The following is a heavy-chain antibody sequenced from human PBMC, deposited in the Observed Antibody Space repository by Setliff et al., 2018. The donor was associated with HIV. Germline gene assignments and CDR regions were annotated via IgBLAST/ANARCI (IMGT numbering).Heavy chain of an antibody. CDR3: ATDPGYSSTWYSESFQH. CDR1: GYPLTELS. J-gene: IGHJ1*01. D-gene: IGHD6-13*01. V-gene: IGHV1-24*01. CDR2: FDPEEGET. Sequence: GASVKVSCKISGYPLTELSIHWVRQAPGKGLEWMANFDPEEGETFYAQKFQGRLTMTEDTSTDTAYMELSSLRSDDTAMYYCATDPGYSSTWYSESFQHWGQGTVVTVSS.